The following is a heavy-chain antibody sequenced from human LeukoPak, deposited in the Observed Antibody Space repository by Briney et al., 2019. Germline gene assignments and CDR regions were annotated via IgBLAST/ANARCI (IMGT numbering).Heavy chain of an antibody. J-gene: IGHJ4*02. D-gene: IGHD3-3*01. CDR1: GGSISSGGYS. CDR3: ARLHYDFWSGYPYYFDY. CDR2: IYHSGST. Sequence: SETLSLTCAVSGGSISSGGYSWSWIRQPPGKGLEWIGYIYHSGSTYYNPSLKSRVTISVDTSKNQFSLKLSSVTAADTAVYYCARLHYDFWSGYPYYFDYWGQGTLVTVSS. V-gene: IGHV4-30-2*01.